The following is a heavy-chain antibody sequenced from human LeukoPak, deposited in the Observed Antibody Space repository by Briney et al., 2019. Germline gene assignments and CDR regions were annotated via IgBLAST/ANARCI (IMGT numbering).Heavy chain of an antibody. Sequence: GGSLRLSCAASGFTFSNYWMHWVRQVPGEGLVWVSRINTDGSSLNYADSVKGRFNISRDNAKNTLYLHMSSLRAEDSAVYYCARDMGGIVGFYYFYMDVWGKGTTVTVSS. J-gene: IGHJ6*03. V-gene: IGHV3-74*01. CDR3: ARDMGGIVGFYYFYMDV. D-gene: IGHD3-16*02. CDR1: GFTFSNYW. CDR2: INTDGSSL.